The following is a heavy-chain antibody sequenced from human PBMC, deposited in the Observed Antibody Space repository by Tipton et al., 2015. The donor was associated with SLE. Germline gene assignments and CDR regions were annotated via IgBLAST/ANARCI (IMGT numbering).Heavy chain of an antibody. CDR2: INHSGGT. CDR1: GGSFSGYY. Sequence: TLSLTCAVYGGSFSGYYWSWIRQPPGKGLEWIGEINHSGGTNYNPSLKSRVTISVDTSKNQFSLKLISVTAADTAVYYCARAPGLDRDYYYYYYMDVWVKGTSVTVSS. CDR3: ARAPGLDRDYYYYYYMDV. V-gene: IGHV4-34*01. D-gene: IGHD3/OR15-3a*01. J-gene: IGHJ6*03.